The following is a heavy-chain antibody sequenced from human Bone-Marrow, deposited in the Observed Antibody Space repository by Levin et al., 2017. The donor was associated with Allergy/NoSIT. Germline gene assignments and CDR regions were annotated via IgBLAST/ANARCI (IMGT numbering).Heavy chain of an antibody. V-gene: IGHV7-4-1*02. CDR2: INTKTGDP. J-gene: IGHJ5*02. Sequence: ASVKVSCKASGYTFTKYSMNWVRQAPGQGLKWMGWINTKTGDPTYAQDFSGRFVFSLDTSVSTAYLQIKGLKAEDSAVYYCARDGVVLGGVDPWGQGTLVTVSS. CDR1: GYTFTKYS. D-gene: IGHD3-16*01. CDR3: ARDGVVLGGVDP.